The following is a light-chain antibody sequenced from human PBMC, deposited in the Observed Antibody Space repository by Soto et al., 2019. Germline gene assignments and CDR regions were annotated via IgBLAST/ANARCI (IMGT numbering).Light chain of an antibody. CDR3: QQRGNWPPT. J-gene: IGKJ4*01. Sequence: EIVLTQSPATLSLSPGERATLSCRASQSVSSYLAWYQQKPGQAPRLLIYDASNRATGIPARFSGSGSGTDFTLTISSLEPEDFAVYYCQQRGNWPPTFGGGTKVEIQ. V-gene: IGKV3-11*01. CDR2: DAS. CDR1: QSVSSY.